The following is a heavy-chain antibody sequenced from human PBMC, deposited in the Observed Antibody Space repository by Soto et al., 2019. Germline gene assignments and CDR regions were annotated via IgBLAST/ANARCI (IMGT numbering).Heavy chain of an antibody. D-gene: IGHD6-6*01. CDR3: ARIGYSSSSFDY. CDR2: IKQDGSQK. Sequence: GGSLRLSCAPSGFTFSLYWMSWVRQAPGKGPEWVANIKQDGSQKYYVDSVKGRFTISRDNAKDSVYLQMNSLRAEDAAVYYCARIGYSSSSFDYWGQGALVTVSS. CDR1: GFTFSLYW. J-gene: IGHJ4*02. V-gene: IGHV3-7*01.